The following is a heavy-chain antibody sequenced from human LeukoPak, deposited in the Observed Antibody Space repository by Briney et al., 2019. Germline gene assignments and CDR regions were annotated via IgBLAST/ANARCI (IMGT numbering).Heavy chain of an antibody. D-gene: IGHD3-3*01. J-gene: IGHJ1*01. V-gene: IGHV1-2*02. CDR1: GYTFTGYY. CDR3: ARGHRITILGVVIHQYFQH. CDR2: VNPNSGGT. Sequence: ASVKVSCKASGYTFTGYYMHWLRQAPGQGLEWMGWVNPNSGGTNYAQKFQGRVTMTRDTSISTAYMELSRLRSDDTAVYYCARGHRITILGVVIHQYFQHWGQGTLVTVSS.